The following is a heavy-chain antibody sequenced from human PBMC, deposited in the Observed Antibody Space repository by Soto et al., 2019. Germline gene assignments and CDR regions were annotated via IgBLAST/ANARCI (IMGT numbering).Heavy chain of an antibody. CDR1: GFTFDDYA. CDR2: ISWNSGSI. J-gene: IGHJ4*02. Sequence: EVQLVESGGGLVQPGRSLRLSCAASGFTFDDYAMHWVRQAPGKGLEWVSGISWNSGSIGYADSVKGRFTISRDNAKNSRYLQMNSLRAEDTALYYCAKDRRSGGVDYWGQGTLVTVSS. CDR3: AKDRRSGGVDY. V-gene: IGHV3-9*01. D-gene: IGHD3-10*01.